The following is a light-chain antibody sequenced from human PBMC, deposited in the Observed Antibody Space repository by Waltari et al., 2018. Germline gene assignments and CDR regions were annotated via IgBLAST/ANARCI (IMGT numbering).Light chain of an antibody. J-gene: IGKJ2*01. Sequence: IVWTQSPGTLSLSPGDKASLSCKASQNLSSNFLAWYRQRPGPPPGLLIHGAAKRAAGIPDTFSGSGSETDFTLTISRLEAEDSAVYYCQQYGTSPYTFGQGTKVEIK. CDR2: GAA. V-gene: IGKV3-20*01. CDR1: QNLSSNF. CDR3: QQYGTSPYT.